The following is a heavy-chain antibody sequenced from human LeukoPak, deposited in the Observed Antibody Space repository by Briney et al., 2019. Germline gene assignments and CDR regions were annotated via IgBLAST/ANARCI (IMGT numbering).Heavy chain of an antibody. Sequence: SGGSLRLSCAASGFTFDDYAMHWVRQAPGKGLEWVSGISWNSGSIGYADSVKGRFTISRDNAKNSLYLQMNSLRAEDTAVYYCARGIWASEMGDWFDPWGQGTLVTVSS. CDR3: ARGIWASEMGDWFDP. CDR2: ISWNSGSI. CDR1: GFTFDDYA. V-gene: IGHV3-9*01. D-gene: IGHD3-16*01. J-gene: IGHJ5*02.